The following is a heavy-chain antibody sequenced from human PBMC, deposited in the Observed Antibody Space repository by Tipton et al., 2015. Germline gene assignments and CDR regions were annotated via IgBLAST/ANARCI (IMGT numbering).Heavy chain of an antibody. V-gene: IGHV3-23*01. Sequence: SLRLSCAASGLTFSMYAMSWVRQAPGKGLEWVSGISGSGNSTKYADSVKGRFTISRDNSKSTLYLQMNRLRVEDTAVYYCASAGYSSSWWGGYFEDWGQGTLVAVSS. CDR3: ASAGYSSSWWGGYFED. D-gene: IGHD6-13*01. CDR2: ISGSGNST. J-gene: IGHJ1*01. CDR1: GLTFSMYA.